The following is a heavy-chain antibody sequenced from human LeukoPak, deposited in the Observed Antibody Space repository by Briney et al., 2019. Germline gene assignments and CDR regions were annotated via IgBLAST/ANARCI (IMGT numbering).Heavy chain of an antibody. Sequence: PSETLSLTCAVSGYYISSGYYWGWIRQPPGKGLEWIGSIYHSGSTYYNPSLKSRVTISVDTSKNQFSLKLSSVTAADTAVYYCARQEMATIMGFDYWGQGTLVTVSS. V-gene: IGHV4-38-2*01. J-gene: IGHJ4*02. CDR3: ARQEMATIMGFDY. CDR1: GYYISSGYY. CDR2: IYHSGST. D-gene: IGHD5-24*01.